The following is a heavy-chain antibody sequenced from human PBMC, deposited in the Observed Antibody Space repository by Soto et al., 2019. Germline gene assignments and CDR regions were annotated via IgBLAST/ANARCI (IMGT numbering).Heavy chain of an antibody. CDR1: GGSISSYY. CDR2: IYYSGST. CDR3: ARGVGSFDP. V-gene: IGHV4-59*01. J-gene: IGHJ5*02. D-gene: IGHD2-15*01. Sequence: SETLSLTCTVSGGSISSYYWSWIRQPPGKGLEWIGYIYYSGSTNYNPSLKSRVTISVDTSKNQFSLKLSSVTAADTAVYYCARGVGSFDPCGQGTLVTV.